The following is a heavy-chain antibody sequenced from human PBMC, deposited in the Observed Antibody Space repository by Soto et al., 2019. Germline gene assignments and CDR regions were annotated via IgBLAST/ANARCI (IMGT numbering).Heavy chain of an antibody. D-gene: IGHD6-19*01. J-gene: IGHJ5*02. V-gene: IGHV4-61*01. CDR1: GGSVSSGSYY. CDR2: IYYSGST. CDR3: AREYPRRLVHVVQHTTPDGGGWFDP. Sequence: TSETLSLTCTFSGGSVSSGSYYWSWIRQPPGKGLEWIGYIYYSGSTNYNPSLKSRVTISVDTSKNQFSLKLSSVTAADTAVYYCAREYPRRLVHVVQHTTPDGGGWFDPWGQGTLVTVSS.